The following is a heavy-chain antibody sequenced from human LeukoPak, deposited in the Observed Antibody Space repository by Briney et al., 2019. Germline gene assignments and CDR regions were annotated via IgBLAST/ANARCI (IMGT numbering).Heavy chain of an antibody. J-gene: IGHJ4*02. V-gene: IGHV3-66*01. CDR2: IYSGGSS. CDR1: GFTVSSNY. CDR3: AKCTTMIVVPGDY. Sequence: GGSLRLSCAASGFTVSSNYMSWVRQAPGKGLEWVSVIYSGGSSYYADSVKGRFTISRDNSKNTLYLQMNSLRAEDTAVYYCAKCTTMIVVPGDYWGQGTLVTVSS. D-gene: IGHD3-22*01.